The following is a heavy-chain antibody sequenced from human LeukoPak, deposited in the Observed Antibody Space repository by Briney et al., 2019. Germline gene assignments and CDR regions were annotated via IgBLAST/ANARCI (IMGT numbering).Heavy chain of an antibody. D-gene: IGHD5-24*01. CDR2: IYYSGST. Sequence: SETLSLTCTVSGGSISSSSYYWGWIRQPPGKGLEWIGYIYYSGSTNYNPSLKSRVTISVDTSKNQFSLKLSSVTAADTAVYYCARVAGRWPYYFDYWGQGTLVTVSS. J-gene: IGHJ4*02. CDR1: GGSISSSSYY. CDR3: ARVAGRWPYYFDY. V-gene: IGHV4-61*05.